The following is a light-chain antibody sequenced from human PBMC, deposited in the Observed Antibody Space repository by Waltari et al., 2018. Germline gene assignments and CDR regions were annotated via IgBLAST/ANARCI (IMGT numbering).Light chain of an antibody. V-gene: IGKV3-11*01. Sequence: EIVLTQSPVTLSSAAGERATPSCRAMVSVSNYLAWYPQKPGQSPTLLISDTSTRATGIPATFSGIGYGTDFTLTIYNLESEDIALYYWQQGVILPLTFGGGTKLEIK. J-gene: IGKJ4*01. CDR3: QQGVILPLT. CDR1: VSVSNY. CDR2: DTS.